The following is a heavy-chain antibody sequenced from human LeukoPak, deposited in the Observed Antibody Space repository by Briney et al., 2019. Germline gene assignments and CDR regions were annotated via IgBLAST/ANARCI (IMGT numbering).Heavy chain of an antibody. Sequence: ASVKVSCKVSGYTLTELSMHWVRQAPGKGLEWMGGFDPEDGETIYAQKFQGRVTMTEDTSTDTAYMELSSLRSEDTAVYYCATEGYSGSSSNWFDPWGQGTLVTVSS. D-gene: IGHD1-26*01. CDR1: GYTLTELS. J-gene: IGHJ5*02. CDR2: FDPEDGET. V-gene: IGHV1-24*01. CDR3: ATEGYSGSSSNWFDP.